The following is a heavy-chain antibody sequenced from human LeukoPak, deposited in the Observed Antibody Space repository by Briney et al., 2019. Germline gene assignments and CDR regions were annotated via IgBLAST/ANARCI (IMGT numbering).Heavy chain of an antibody. D-gene: IGHD6-13*01. J-gene: IGHJ5*02. Sequence: SETLSLTCTVSGGSISSGDYYWSWIRQPPGKGLEWIGYIYYSGSTNYNPSLKSRDTISVDTSKNQFSLKLSSVTAADTAVYYCAREISGSSYLTWFDPWGQGTLVTVSS. V-gene: IGHV4-61*08. CDR3: AREISGSSYLTWFDP. CDR2: IYYSGST. CDR1: GGSISSGDYY.